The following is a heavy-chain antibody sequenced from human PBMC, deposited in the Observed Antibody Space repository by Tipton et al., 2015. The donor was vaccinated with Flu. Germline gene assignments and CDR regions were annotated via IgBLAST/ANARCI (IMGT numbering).Heavy chain of an antibody. CDR1: GGSMRSYY. D-gene: IGHD3-16*01. CDR3: ASRGTEDSFPVDH. V-gene: IGHV4-4*07. Sequence: TLSLTCTVSGGSMRSYYWSWIRQPAGKGLEWIGRFYTSGSTNYHPSLKSRVTMSVDTSKNQFSLRLTSVTAADTAVYYCASRGTEDSFPVDHWGQGTLVTVSS. CDR2: FYTSGST. J-gene: IGHJ4*02.